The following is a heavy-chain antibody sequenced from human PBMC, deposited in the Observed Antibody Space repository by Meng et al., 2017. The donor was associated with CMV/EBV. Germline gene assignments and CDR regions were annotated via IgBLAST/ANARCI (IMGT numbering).Heavy chain of an antibody. Sequence: GESLKISCAASGFTFSSYGIHWVRQAPGKGLEWVAVIWYDGSNKYYADSVKGRFTISRDNSKNTLYLQMNSLRAEDTAVYYWAKALNDFWSGYYTGLYYYYGMDVWGQGTTVTVSS. J-gene: IGHJ6*02. V-gene: IGHV3-33*06. D-gene: IGHD3-3*01. CDR3: AKALNDFWSGYYTGLYYYYGMDV. CDR2: IWYDGSNK. CDR1: GFTFSSYG.